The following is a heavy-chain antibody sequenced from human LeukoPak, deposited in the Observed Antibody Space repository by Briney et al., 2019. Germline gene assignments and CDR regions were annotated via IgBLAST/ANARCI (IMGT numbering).Heavy chain of an antibody. CDR1: GGSISSYY. CDR3: ARLDTDMLYFDY. D-gene: IGHD5-18*01. CDR2: IYHNGST. V-gene: IGHV4-59*08. J-gene: IGHJ4*02. Sequence: SETLSLTCTVSGGSISSYYWSWIRQPPGKGLEWIGYIYHNGSTNYNPSLRSRVTFSVDTSKNQFSLKLSSVTAADTAVYYCARLDTDMLYFDYWGQGTLVSVSS.